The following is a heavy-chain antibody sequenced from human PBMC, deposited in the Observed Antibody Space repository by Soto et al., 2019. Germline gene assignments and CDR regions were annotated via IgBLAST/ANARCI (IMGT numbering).Heavy chain of an antibody. CDR2: ISGSGGST. J-gene: IGHJ4*02. CDR3: ANSGGDYRSFDY. V-gene: IGHV3-23*01. CDR1: GFTFSSYA. Sequence: EVQLLESGGGLAQPGGSLRLSCAASGFTFSSYAMSWVRQAPGKGLEWVSAISGSGGSTYYADSVKGRFTISRDNSKNTLYLQMNSLRAEDTAVYYCANSGGDYRSFDYWGQGTLVTVSS. D-gene: IGHD4-17*01.